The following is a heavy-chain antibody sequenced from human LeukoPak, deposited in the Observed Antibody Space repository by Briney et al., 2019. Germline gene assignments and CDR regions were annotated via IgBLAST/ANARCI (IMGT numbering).Heavy chain of an antibody. CDR2: ISGSGGST. D-gene: IGHD6-19*01. CDR3: AKIPVSYSSGWSNFDY. Sequence: PGGSLRPSCAASGFTFSSYAMSWVRQAPGKGLEWVSAISGSGGSTYYADSVKGRFTISRDNSKNTLFLQMNSLRAEDTAVYYCAKIPVSYSSGWSNFDYWGQGTLVTVSS. V-gene: IGHV3-23*01. CDR1: GFTFSSYA. J-gene: IGHJ4*02.